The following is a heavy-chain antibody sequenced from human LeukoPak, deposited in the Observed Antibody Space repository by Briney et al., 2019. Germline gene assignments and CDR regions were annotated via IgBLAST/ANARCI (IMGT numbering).Heavy chain of an antibody. CDR3: ARGYCSSTSCYTSSVYYYYYYYMDV. CDR2: IIPIFGTA. D-gene: IGHD2-2*02. J-gene: IGHJ6*03. CDR1: GGTFSSYA. V-gene: IGHV1-69*13. Sequence: ASVKVSCKASGGTFSSYAISWVRQAPGQGLEWMGGIIPIFGTANYAQKFQGRVTITADESTSTAYMELSSLRSEDTAVYYCARGYCSSTSCYTSSVYYYYYYYMDVWGKGTTVTVSS.